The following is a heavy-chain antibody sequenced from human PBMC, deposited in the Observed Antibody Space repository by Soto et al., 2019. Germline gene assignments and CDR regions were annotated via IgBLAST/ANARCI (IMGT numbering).Heavy chain of an antibody. CDR2: INHSGST. J-gene: IGHJ4*02. D-gene: IGHD2-15*01. Sequence: SETLSLTCAVYGGSFSGYYWSWIRQPPGKGLEWIGEINHSGSTNYNPSLKSRVTISVDTSKNQFSLKLSSVTAADTAVYYCARGLCSGGSCYGHFDYWGQGTLVTVSS. CDR3: ARGLCSGGSCYGHFDY. V-gene: IGHV4-34*01. CDR1: GGSFSGYY.